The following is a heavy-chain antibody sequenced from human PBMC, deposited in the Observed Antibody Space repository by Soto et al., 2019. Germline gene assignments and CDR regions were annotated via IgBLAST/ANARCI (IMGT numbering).Heavy chain of an antibody. Sequence: SETLSLTCTVSGGSISSCGYYWSWIRQHPGKGLEWIGYIYYSGSTYYNPSLKSRVTISVDTSKNQFSLKLSSVTAADTAVYYCARRVASAYDYYYGMDVWGQGTTVTVSS. D-gene: IGHD2-15*01. V-gene: IGHV4-31*03. J-gene: IGHJ6*02. CDR1: GGSISSCGYY. CDR3: ARRVASAYDYYYGMDV. CDR2: IYYSGST.